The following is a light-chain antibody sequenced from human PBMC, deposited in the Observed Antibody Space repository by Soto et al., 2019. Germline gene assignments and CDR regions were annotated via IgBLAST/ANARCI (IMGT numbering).Light chain of an antibody. Sequence: SYELTQPPSVSVAPGQTARITCGGDNIETRSVQWYQQKAGQAPVVVVCDDCDRPSGIPERFSGSNSGNTATLTFSRVEAGDEADYYCQVWDRNSVVFGGGTKLTVL. V-gene: IGLV3-21*02. CDR1: NIETRS. J-gene: IGLJ2*01. CDR2: DDC. CDR3: QVWDRNSVV.